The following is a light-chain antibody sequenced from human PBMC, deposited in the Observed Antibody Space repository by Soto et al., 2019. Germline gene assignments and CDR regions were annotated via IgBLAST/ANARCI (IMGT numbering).Light chain of an antibody. V-gene: IGKV1-39*01. J-gene: IGKJ1*01. Sequence: DIQMTQSRSALSASVGDRVTITCRASQSIVTYLNWYLQKPGKAPKLLIYAASNLQSGVPSRFSGSGSGTDFTLTISSLQPEDFATYFCQQSYSTPPWTFGQGTKVDTK. CDR1: QSIVTY. CDR3: QQSYSTPPWT. CDR2: AAS.